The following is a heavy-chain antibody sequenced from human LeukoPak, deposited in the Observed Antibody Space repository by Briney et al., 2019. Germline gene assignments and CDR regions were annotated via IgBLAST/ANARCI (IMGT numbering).Heavy chain of an antibody. CDR1: GFTFSSYA. D-gene: IGHD3-9*01. V-gene: IGHV3-23*01. CDR3: TKETPYDILTGRRRYYFDY. CDR2: ISGSGGST. J-gene: IGHJ4*02. Sequence: GGSLRLSCAASGFTFSSYAMSWVRHAPGKGLEWVSAISGSGGSTYYADSVKGRFTISRDNSKNMLYLQMNSLRAEDTAVFFFTKETPYDILTGRRRYYFDYWGQGTLVTVSS.